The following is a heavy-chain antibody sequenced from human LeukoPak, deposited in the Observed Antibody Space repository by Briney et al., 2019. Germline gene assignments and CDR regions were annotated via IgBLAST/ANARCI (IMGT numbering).Heavy chain of an antibody. CDR3: ARHGSVGVHYFDY. J-gene: IGHJ4*02. D-gene: IGHD3-16*01. Sequence: SETLSLTCTVSGGSISSYYWSWIRQPPGKGLEWIGYISNSGSTNYNPSLKGRVTISVDTSKIQFSLKLSSVTAADTAVYHCARHGSVGVHYFDYWGQGTLVTVSS. CDR2: ISNSGST. CDR1: GGSISSYY. V-gene: IGHV4-59*08.